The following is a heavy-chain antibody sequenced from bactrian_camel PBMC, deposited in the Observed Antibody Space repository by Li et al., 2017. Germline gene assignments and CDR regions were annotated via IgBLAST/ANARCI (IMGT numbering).Heavy chain of an antibody. D-gene: IGHD2*01. CDR3: VATVVGTGASYAY. J-gene: IGHJ4*01. V-gene: IGHV3S1*01. Sequence: HVQLVESGGGLVQPGGSLRLSCAASGFTFSDYWMYWVRQAPGKGLEWVSAINSGGTTTYYADSVKGRFTVSRDNAKNSLYLQLNSLKTDDTAMYYCVATVVGTGASYAYWGQGTQVTVS. CDR1: GFTFSDYW. CDR2: INSGGTTT.